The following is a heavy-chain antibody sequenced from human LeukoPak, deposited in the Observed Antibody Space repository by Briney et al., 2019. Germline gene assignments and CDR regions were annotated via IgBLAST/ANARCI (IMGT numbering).Heavy chain of an antibody. Sequence: SETLSLTCTVSGGSISSYYWSWIRQPPGKGLEWIGYIYYSGSTNYNPSLKSRVTISVDTSKNKFSLKLSSVTAADTAVYYCARAYSSSWYVPDYWGQGTLVTVSS. CDR2: IYYSGST. J-gene: IGHJ4*02. CDR1: GGSISSYY. V-gene: IGHV4-59*01. D-gene: IGHD6-13*01. CDR3: ARAYSSSWYVPDY.